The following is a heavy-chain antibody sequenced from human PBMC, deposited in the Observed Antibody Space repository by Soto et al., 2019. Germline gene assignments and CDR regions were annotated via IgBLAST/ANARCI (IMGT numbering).Heavy chain of an antibody. D-gene: IGHD2-15*01. CDR2: LNPNGGFT. CDR1: GYTFTTYY. CDR3: ARGHCSGGSCYSGIPNWFDP. Sequence: VASVKVSCKASGYTFTTYYIQWVRQAPGQGLEWMGILNPNGGFTNYAQKFQGRVTMTRDTSTSTVYMELSSLRSEDTAVYYCARGHCSGGSCYSGIPNWFDPCGQGTLVTVSS. V-gene: IGHV1-46*01. J-gene: IGHJ5*02.